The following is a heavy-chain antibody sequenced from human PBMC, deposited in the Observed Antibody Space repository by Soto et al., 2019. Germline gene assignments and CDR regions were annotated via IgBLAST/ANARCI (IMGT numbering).Heavy chain of an antibody. CDR3: ARGLQASSGTTRMDY. V-gene: IGHV3-33*01. CDR1: GFTFSSYG. D-gene: IGHD3-22*01. CDR2: IWYDGSNK. J-gene: IGHJ4*02. Sequence: QVQLVESGGGVVQPGRSLRLSCAASGFTFSSYGMHWVRQAPGKGLEWVAVIWYDGSNKYYADSVKGRFTISRDNSKNTLYLQMNSLRAEDTAVYYCARGLQASSGTTRMDYWGQGTLVTVSS.